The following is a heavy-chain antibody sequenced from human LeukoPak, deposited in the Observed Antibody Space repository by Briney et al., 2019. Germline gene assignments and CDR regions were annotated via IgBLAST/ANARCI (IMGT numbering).Heavy chain of an antibody. J-gene: IGHJ6*03. D-gene: IGHD4-11*01. V-gene: IGHV3-23*01. CDR3: AKAPDSLKYHYYMDV. Sequence: GGSLRLSCAASGFTFSSYAMSWVRQAPGKGLEWVSAISGSGGSTYYADSVKGRFTISRDNSKNTLYLQMNSLRAEDTAVYYCAKAPDSLKYHYYMDVWGKGTTVTVSS. CDR2: ISGSGGST. CDR1: GFTFSSYA.